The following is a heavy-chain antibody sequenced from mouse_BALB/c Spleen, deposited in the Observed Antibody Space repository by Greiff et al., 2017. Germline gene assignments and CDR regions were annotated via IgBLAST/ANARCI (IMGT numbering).Heavy chain of an antibody. CDR3: ARDSIYYYGSSYPYYYAMDY. CDR1: GFTFTDYY. Sequence: EVQRVESGGGLVQPGGSLRLSCATSGFTFTDYYMSWVRQPPGKALEWLGFIRNKANGYTTEYSASVKGRFTISRDNSQSILYLQMNTLRAEDSATYYCARDSIYYYGSSYPYYYAMDYWGQGTSVTVSS. CDR2: IRNKANGYTT. J-gene: IGHJ4*01. D-gene: IGHD1-1*01. V-gene: IGHV7-3*02.